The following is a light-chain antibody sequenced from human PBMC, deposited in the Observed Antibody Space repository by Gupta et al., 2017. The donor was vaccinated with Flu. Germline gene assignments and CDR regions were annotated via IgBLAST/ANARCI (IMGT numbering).Light chain of an antibody. Sequence: QSVLTQPPSVSAAPGQKVTISCSGSSSNIGNNYVSWYQQLPGTAPKLLIYDNNKRPSGIPDRFSGSKSGTSATLVITGLQTGDEADYYCGTWDSSLSAKVFGGGTKLTVL. J-gene: IGLJ2*01. CDR1: SSNIGNNY. CDR2: DNN. V-gene: IGLV1-51*01. CDR3: GTWDSSLSAKV.